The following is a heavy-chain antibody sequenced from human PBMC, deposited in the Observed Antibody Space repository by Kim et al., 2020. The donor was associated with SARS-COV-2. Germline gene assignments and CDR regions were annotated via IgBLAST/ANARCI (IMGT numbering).Heavy chain of an antibody. CDR3: GRERNADH. Sequence: DETEEYYVGSVKGRLTISRDNGKNSLYLHMNCLRAGDTAVYYCGRERNADHWGQGTLVTVSS. V-gene: IGHV3-7*01. CDR2: DETEE. J-gene: IGHJ4*02.